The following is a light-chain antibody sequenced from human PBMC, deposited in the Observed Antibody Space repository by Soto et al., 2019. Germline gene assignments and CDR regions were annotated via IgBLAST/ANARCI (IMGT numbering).Light chain of an antibody. CDR2: NDN. V-gene: IGLV1-44*01. CDR3: AAWDDSLNGGV. CDR1: SSNIGTND. Sequence: QSVLRQPPSASGTPGQRVTISCSGSSSNIGTNDVNWYQQLPGTAPKLLIYNDNQRPSGVPDRFSGSKSGTSASLAISGLQSEDEADYYCAAWDDSLNGGVFGGGTKLTVL. J-gene: IGLJ2*01.